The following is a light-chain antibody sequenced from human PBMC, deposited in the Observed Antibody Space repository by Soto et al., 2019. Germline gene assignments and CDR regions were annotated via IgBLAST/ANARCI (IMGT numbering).Light chain of an antibody. CDR2: DAS. CDR1: QSVSNY. CDR3: HQRSNWPLT. J-gene: IGKJ4*01. Sequence: EIVLTQSPATLSLSPGEGATLSCRARQSVSNYLAWYQQNPGQAPRLLIYDASNRATGIPARFSGSGSGTGFTLTISSLEPEDFAVYYCHQRSNWPLTFGGGTKVEIK. V-gene: IGKV3-11*01.